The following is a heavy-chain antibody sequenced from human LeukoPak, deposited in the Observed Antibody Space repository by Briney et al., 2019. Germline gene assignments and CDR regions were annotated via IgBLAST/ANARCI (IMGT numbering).Heavy chain of an antibody. V-gene: IGHV1-46*01. D-gene: IGHD2-2*02. J-gene: IGHJ4*02. CDR3: ARDLGYCSSTSCYSTDFDY. CDR2: INPSGGST. Sequence: RWASVTVSCKASGYTFTSYYMHWVRQAPGQGLEWMGLINPSGGSTSYAQKFQGRVTMTRDTSTSTVYMELSSLRSEDTAVYYCARDLGYCSSTSCYSTDFDYWGQGTLVTVSS. CDR1: GYTFTSYY.